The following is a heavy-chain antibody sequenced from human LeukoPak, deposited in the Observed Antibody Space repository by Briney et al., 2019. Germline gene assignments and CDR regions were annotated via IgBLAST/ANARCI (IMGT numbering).Heavy chain of an antibody. CDR3: AIDSSGYYYDY. Sequence: PGGSLRLSGAASGFTFSSYGMNWVRQAPGKGLEGVSSISSSSSYIYYADSVKGRFTSSRDNAKNSLYLQMNRLRAEATAVYYCAIDSSGYYYDYWGQGTLVTVS. CDR2: ISSSSSYI. CDR1: GFTFSSYG. J-gene: IGHJ4*02. V-gene: IGHV3-21*01. D-gene: IGHD3-22*01.